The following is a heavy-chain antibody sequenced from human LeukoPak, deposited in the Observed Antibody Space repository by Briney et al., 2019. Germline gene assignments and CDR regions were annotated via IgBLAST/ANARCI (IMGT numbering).Heavy chain of an antibody. D-gene: IGHD2-15*01. J-gene: IGHJ6*02. CDR3: ARGYCSGGSWCTYYYYGMDV. CDR2: INSDGSST. Sequence: GGSLRLSCAASGFTFSSYWMHWVRQAPGKGLVWVSRINSDGSSTSYADSVKGRFTISRDNAKNTLCLQMNSLRAEDTAVYYCARGYCSGGSWCTYYYYGMDVWGQGTTVTVSS. CDR1: GFTFSSYW. V-gene: IGHV3-74*01.